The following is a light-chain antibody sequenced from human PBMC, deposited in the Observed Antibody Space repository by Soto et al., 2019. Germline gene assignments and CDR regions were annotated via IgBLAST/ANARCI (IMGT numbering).Light chain of an antibody. J-gene: IGLJ1*01. CDR3: SSYTSSSTFYV. CDR2: DVS. CDR1: SSDVGDYNY. V-gene: IGLV2-14*01. Sequence: QSALTQPASVSGSPGQSITLSCTGTSSDVGDYNYVSWYQQHPGKAPKLMIYDVSNRPSGVSNRFSGSKSGNTASLTISGLQAEDEADYYCSSYTSSSTFYVFGTGTKV.